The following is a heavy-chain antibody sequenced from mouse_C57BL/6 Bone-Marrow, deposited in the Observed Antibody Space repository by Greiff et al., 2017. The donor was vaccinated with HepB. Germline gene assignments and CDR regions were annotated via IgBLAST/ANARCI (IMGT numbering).Heavy chain of an antibody. CDR3: AAIYYYGSSLDY. Sequence: VQLQESGPGLVQPSQSLSITCTVSGFSLTSYGVHWVRQSPGKGLEWLGVIWRGGSTDYNAAFMSRLSITKDNSKSQVFFKMNSLQADDTAIYYCAAIYYYGSSLDYWGQGTTLTVSS. CDR1: GFSLTSYG. V-gene: IGHV2-5*01. J-gene: IGHJ2*01. D-gene: IGHD1-1*01. CDR2: IWRGGST.